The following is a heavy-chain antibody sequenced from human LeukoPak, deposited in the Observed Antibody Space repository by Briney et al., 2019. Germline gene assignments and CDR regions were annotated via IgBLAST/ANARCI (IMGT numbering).Heavy chain of an antibody. D-gene: IGHD3-22*01. J-gene: IGHJ4*02. Sequence: SETLSLTCTVSGGSVNNYYWGWIRQPPGMGLDWIGIVYYSGSTYYNPSLKSRVTISVDTSKNQFSLNLRSVTAADTAVYYCAREILYDSTGYYLWGQGTLVTVSS. CDR3: AREILYDSTGYYL. CDR2: VYYSGST. V-gene: IGHV4-39*07. CDR1: GGSVNNYY.